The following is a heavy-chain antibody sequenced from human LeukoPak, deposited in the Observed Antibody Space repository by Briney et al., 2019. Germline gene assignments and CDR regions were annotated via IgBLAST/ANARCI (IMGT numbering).Heavy chain of an antibody. CDR1: GGSISSSSFY. CDR2: IFSSGST. CDR3: ARQREYRGQWLVPSFDY. V-gene: IGHV4-39*01. J-gene: IGHJ4*02. Sequence: PSETLSLTCTVSGGSISSSSFYWGWIRQPPGKGLEWVASIFSSGSTYYSPSLRSRVTIFVDTSKNQFSLNLSSVTAADTAVFYCARQREYRGQWLVPSFDYWGQGTLVTVSS. D-gene: IGHD6-19*01.